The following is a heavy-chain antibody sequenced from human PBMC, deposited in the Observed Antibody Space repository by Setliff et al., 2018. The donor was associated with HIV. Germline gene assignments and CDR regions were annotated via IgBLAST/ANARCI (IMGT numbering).Heavy chain of an antibody. Sequence: VASVKVSCKASGGTFSSYTISWVRQAPGQGLEWMGGIIPIFGTTNYAQKFQGRVTITADESTSTAYAELSSLRSEDTAVYYCAMSMTTYPVSRAFDIWGQGTMVTVSS. D-gene: IGHD4-4*01. J-gene: IGHJ3*02. CDR3: AMSMTTYPVSRAFDI. V-gene: IGHV1-69*13. CDR2: IIPIFGTT. CDR1: GGTFSSYT.